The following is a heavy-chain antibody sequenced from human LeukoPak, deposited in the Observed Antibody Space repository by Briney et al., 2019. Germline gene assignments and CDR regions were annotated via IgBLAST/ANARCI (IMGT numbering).Heavy chain of an antibody. J-gene: IGHJ4*02. CDR1: GYTFTDYY. CDR3: ARYWYRLRFFDY. V-gene: IGHV1-2*02. D-gene: IGHD2-8*02. Sequence: ASVKVSCKASGYTFTDYYMHWVRQAPGQGLEWMGWINPNSGGTNYAQKFQGRVTMTRDTSISTAYMELSRLRSDDTAVYYCARYWYRLRFFDYWGQGTLVTVSS. CDR2: INPNSGGT.